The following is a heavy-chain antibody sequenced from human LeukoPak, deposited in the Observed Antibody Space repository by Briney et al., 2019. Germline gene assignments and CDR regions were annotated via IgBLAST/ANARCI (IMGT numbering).Heavy chain of an antibody. D-gene: IGHD1-26*01. CDR3: ARRLVGANVFDY. J-gene: IGHJ4*02. Sequence: SETLSLTCAVSGYSISSGYYWGWIRQPPGKGLEWIGSIYHSGSTYYNPSLKSRVTISVDTSKNQFSLKLSSVTAADTAVYYCARRLVGANVFDYWGQETLVTVSS. CDR1: GYSISSGYY. V-gene: IGHV4-38-2*01. CDR2: IYHSGST.